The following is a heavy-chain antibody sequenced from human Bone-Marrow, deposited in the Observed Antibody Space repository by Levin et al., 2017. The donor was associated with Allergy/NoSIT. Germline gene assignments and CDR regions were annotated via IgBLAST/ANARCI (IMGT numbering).Heavy chain of an antibody. CDR2: VSYTGSA. J-gene: IGHJ3*02. Sequence: PGGSLRLSCTVSGDSISSSSYYWGWIRQTPGRGLEWVGSVSYTGSALYNPSLKSRLTIVADMSKNQFSLRVISVTAADTAIYYCARHVERLYGFDIWGQGTMVTVSS. CDR1: GDSISSSSYY. V-gene: IGHV4-39*01. CDR3: ARHVERLYGFDI.